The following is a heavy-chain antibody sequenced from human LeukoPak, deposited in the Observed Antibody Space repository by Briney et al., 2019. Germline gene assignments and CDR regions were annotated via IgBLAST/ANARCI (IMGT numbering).Heavy chain of an antibody. Sequence: PGGSLRLSCAASGFTFSRYWMTWVRQAPGKGLEWVANIKQDGSERNYVNSVKGRFAISRDNAKRTLYLQLNSLRAEDTAVYYCARDYDNSGYSVRFEYWGRGNLVTVSS. J-gene: IGHJ4*02. V-gene: IGHV3-7*04. CDR3: ARDYDNSGYSVRFEY. D-gene: IGHD3-22*01. CDR2: IKQDGSER. CDR1: GFTFSRYW.